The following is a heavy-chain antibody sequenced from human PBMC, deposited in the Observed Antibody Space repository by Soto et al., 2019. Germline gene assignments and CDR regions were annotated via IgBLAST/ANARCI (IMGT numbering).Heavy chain of an antibody. CDR2: ISPDGSEE. D-gene: IGHD3-10*01. CDR1: GFSFEIYW. V-gene: IGHV3-7*01. J-gene: IGHJ4*02. CDR3: ARENWFYDY. Sequence: GGSLRLSCAASGFSFEIYWMGWVRQAPGKGLEWVANISPDGSEEYYLDSVKGRFTISRDNAKNSVYLQMNSLVGDDTAVYFCARENWFYDYWGQGTPVTVS.